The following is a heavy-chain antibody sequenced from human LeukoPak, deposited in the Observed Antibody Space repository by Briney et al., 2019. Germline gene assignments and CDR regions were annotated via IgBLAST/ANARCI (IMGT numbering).Heavy chain of an antibody. CDR3: ARDLNFYDSSGYFYYYYMDV. CDR1: GYTFTSHD. D-gene: IGHD3-22*01. J-gene: IGHJ6*03. CDR2: INPNSDNT. Sequence: GASVKVSCKASGYTFTSHDINWVRQATGQGLEWMGWINPNSDNTGYTQKFQGRVTITRNTSISTAYMELSSLRSEDTAVYYCARDLNFYDSSGYFYYYYMDVWGKGTTVTISS. V-gene: IGHV1-8*03.